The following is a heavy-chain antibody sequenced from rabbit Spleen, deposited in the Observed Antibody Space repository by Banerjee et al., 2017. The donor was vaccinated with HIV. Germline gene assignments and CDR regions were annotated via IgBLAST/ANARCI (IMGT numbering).Heavy chain of an antibody. CDR1: GVSFSSNYY. CDR2: IDTGSSGFT. Sequence: QSLEESGGDLVKPGASLTLTCTASGVSFSSNYYMCCVRQAPGKGLEWIACIDTGSSGFTYYASWAKGRFTISKTSSTTVTLQMTSLTAADTATYFCARDSGSSFSSYGMDLWGPGTLVTVS. V-gene: IGHV1S40*01. CDR3: ARDSGSSFSSYGMDL. D-gene: IGHD8-1*01. J-gene: IGHJ6*01.